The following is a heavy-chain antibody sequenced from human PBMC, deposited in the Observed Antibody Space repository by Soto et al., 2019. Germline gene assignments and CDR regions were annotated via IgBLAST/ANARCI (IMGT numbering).Heavy chain of an antibody. V-gene: IGHV1-69*13. J-gene: IGHJ4*02. CDR2: IIPIFGTA. D-gene: IGHD3-22*01. CDR3: ARASSGYYSYYFDY. Sequence: ASGEVSCKASGVTVSSYAISWVRQAPGQGLEWMGGIIPIFGTANYAQKFQGRVTITADESTSTAYMELSSLRSEDTAVYYCARASSGYYSYYFDYWGQGTLVTVSS. CDR1: GVTVSSYA.